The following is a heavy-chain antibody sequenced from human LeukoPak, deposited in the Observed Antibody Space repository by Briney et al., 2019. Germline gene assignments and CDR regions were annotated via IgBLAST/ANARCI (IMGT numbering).Heavy chain of an antibody. J-gene: IGHJ4*02. CDR3: TRELILTGSFFDY. D-gene: IGHD1-20*01. Sequence: GGSLRLSCAASGFTFRNYVIHWVRQAPGKGLEWVALIWFDGSIESYADSVKGRFTISRDNSKNTLYLQMNGLRAEDTAVYYCTRELILTGSFFDYWGQGTLVTVSS. V-gene: IGHV3-33*08. CDR1: GFTFRNYV. CDR2: IWFDGSIE.